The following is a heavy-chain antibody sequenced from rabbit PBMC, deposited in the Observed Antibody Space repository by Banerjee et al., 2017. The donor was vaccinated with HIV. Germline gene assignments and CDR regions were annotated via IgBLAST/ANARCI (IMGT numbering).Heavy chain of an antibody. J-gene: IGHJ3*01. Sequence: QEQLVESGGGLVQPEGSLTLTCKASGFTLSSYWMCWVRQAPGKGLELIACIISSTGTTRYASWAKGRFTISKTSSTTVTLQLTSLTAADTATYFCARRCRSDDGGAYDLWGQGTLVTVS. V-gene: IGHV1S45*01. CDR2: IISSTGTT. CDR3: ARRCRSDDGGAYDL. D-gene: IGHD2-1*01. CDR1: GFTLSSYW.